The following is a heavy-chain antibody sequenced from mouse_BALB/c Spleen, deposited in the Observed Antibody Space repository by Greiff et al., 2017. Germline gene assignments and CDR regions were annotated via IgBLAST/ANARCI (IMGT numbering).Heavy chain of an antibody. CDR1: GFTFSSYG. V-gene: IGHV5-6*02. CDR3: ARQGLDD. CDR2: ISSGGSYT. J-gene: IGHJ2*01. Sequence: EVKLVESGGDLVKPGGSLKLSCAASGFTFSSYGMSWVRQTPDKRLEWVATISSGGSYTYYPDSVKGRFTISRDNAKNTLYLQMSSLKSEDTAMYYCARQGLDDWGPGTTLTVSS.